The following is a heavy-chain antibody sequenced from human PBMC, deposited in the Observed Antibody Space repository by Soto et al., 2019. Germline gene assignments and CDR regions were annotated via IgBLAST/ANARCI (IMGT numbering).Heavy chain of an antibody. CDR1: GGSISSYY. Sequence: PSETLSLTCPVSGGSISSYYWSWIRQPPGKGLEWIGYIYYSGSTNYNPSLKSRVTISVDTSKNQFSLKLSSVTAADTAVYYCARSGYGDYLHYYYYMDVWGKGTTVTVSS. D-gene: IGHD4-17*01. CDR3: ARSGYGDYLHYYYYMDV. V-gene: IGHV4-59*01. CDR2: IYYSGST. J-gene: IGHJ6*03.